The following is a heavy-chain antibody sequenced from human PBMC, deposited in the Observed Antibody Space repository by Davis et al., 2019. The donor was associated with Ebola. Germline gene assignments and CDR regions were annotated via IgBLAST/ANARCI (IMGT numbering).Heavy chain of an antibody. CDR3: ARGEGNYNSIDY. Sequence: MPSETLSLTCTVSGGSISSGGYYWSWIRQHPGKGLEWIGYIYYSGSTYYNPSLKSRVTISVDTSKNQFSLKLSSVTAADTAVYYCARGEGNYNSIDYWGQGTLVTVSS. J-gene: IGHJ4*02. V-gene: IGHV4-31*03. D-gene: IGHD4-11*01. CDR1: GGSISSGGYY. CDR2: IYYSGST.